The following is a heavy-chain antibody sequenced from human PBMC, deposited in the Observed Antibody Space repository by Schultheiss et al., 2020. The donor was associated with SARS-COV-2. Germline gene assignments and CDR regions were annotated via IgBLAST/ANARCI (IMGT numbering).Heavy chain of an antibody. Sequence: GGSLRLSCAASGFTFSSYGMHWVRQAPGKGLEWVAVISYDGSNKYYADSVKGRFTISRDNSKNTLYLQMNSLRAEDTAVYYCKGYYPYYFDYWGQGTLVTVSS. CDR3: KGYYPYYFDY. V-gene: IGHV3-30*03. CDR1: GFTFSSYG. CDR2: ISYDGSNK. J-gene: IGHJ4*02. D-gene: IGHD3-3*01.